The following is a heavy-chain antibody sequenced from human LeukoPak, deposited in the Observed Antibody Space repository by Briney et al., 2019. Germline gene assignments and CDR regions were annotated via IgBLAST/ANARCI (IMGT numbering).Heavy chain of an antibody. CDR1: GFTFSSYW. D-gene: IGHD5-24*01. CDR3: ERAGYNYVPDDY. Sequence: GGSLRLSCAASGFTFSSYWMHWVRQAPGKGLVWVSRINSDGSSTSYADSVKGRFTISRDNAKNTLYLKMNSLRAEDTAVYYCERAGYNYVPDDYWGQGTLVTVSS. V-gene: IGHV3-74*01. J-gene: IGHJ4*02. CDR2: INSDGSST.